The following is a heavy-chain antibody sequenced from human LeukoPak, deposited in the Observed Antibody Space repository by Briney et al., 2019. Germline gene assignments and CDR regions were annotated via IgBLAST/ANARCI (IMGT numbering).Heavy chain of an antibody. Sequence: GGSLRLSCEASGFTFSHYGMRWVRQVPGKGLEWVAFIRYDGSNKYYTDSVKGRVTISRGNSKNTLYLQMNNLRADDTAVYYCAKENFDWKRIPYFDYWGQGTLATVSS. D-gene: IGHD3-9*01. CDR1: GFTFSHYG. CDR3: AKENFDWKRIPYFDY. V-gene: IGHV3-30*02. CDR2: IRYDGSNK. J-gene: IGHJ4*02.